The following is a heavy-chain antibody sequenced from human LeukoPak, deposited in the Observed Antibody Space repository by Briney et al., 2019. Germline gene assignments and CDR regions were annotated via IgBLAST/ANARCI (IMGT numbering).Heavy chain of an antibody. V-gene: IGHV1-18*01. CDR2: ISPYNDNT. CDR3: ARDNSVRDEAWWFNP. D-gene: IGHD5-24*01. CDR1: GYTFTTYG. J-gene: IGHJ5*02. Sequence: ASVKVSCKASGYTFTTYGIVWLRQAPGEGIQWMGWISPYNDNTKYAQKLQGRVTLTRDMSTSTDYLELSSLRSEDTAVYYCARDNSVRDEAWWFNPWGQGTLVTVSS.